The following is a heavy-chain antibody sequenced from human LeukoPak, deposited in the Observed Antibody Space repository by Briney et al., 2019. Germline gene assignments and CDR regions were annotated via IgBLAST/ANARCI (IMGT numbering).Heavy chain of an antibody. CDR2: ISWDGGGI. CDR1: GFTFDDYA. D-gene: IGHD2-21*02. V-gene: IGHV3-9*01. Sequence: GGSLTLSCAASGFTFDDYAMHWVRHAPGKGLEWVSGISWDGGGIDYADSVKGRFTISRDNAKNSLYLQMNSLGAEDTALYYCAKAAVVVTANFDYWGQGTLVTVSS. CDR3: AKAAVVVTANFDY. J-gene: IGHJ4*02.